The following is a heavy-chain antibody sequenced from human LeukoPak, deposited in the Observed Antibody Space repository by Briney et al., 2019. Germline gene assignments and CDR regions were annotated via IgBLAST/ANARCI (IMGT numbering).Heavy chain of an antibody. Sequence: ASVKVSCKASGYTFTGYYMHWVRQAPGQGLEWMGWINPNSGGTNYAQKFQGRVTMTRDTSTSTVYMELSSLRSEDTAVYYCARDFVGRDAFDIWGQGTMVTVSS. D-gene: IGHD3-3*01. V-gene: IGHV1-2*02. J-gene: IGHJ3*02. CDR1: GYTFTGYY. CDR3: ARDFVGRDAFDI. CDR2: INPNSGGT.